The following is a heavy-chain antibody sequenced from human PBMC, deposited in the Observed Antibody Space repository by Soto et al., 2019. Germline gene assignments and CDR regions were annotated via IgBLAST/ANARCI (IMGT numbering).Heavy chain of an antibody. CDR3: VPGAVVIAAKGS. CDR1: GFTFSTYS. D-gene: IGHD2-15*01. CDR2: ISSSSSHK. V-gene: IGHV3-21*01. Sequence: EVQLVESGGGLVKPGGSLRLSCAASGFTFSTYSMNWVRQTPGKGLEGVSSISSSSSHKQYADSVKGRCTVSRDNAKNSLYLQMNSLRAEDAAVYYCVPGAVVIAAKGSWGQGTLVTVYS. J-gene: IGHJ5*02.